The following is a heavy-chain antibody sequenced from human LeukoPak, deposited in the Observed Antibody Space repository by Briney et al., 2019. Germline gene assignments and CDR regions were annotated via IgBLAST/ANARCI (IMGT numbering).Heavy chain of an antibody. CDR1: GFTFSSYS. Sequence: LPGGSLRLSCAASGFTFSSYSMNWVRQAPGKGLEWVSYISSSSSTIYYADSVKGRFTISRDNAKNSLYLQMNSLRAEDAAVYYCATHDYGDYGVGDYWGQGTLVTVSS. D-gene: IGHD4-17*01. CDR2: ISSSSSTI. V-gene: IGHV3-48*01. J-gene: IGHJ4*02. CDR3: ATHDYGDYGVGDY.